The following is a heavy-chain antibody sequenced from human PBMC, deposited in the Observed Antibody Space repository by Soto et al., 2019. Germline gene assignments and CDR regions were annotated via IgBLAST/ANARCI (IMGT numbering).Heavy chain of an antibody. D-gene: IGHD3-10*01. CDR2: MSSNGRYE. CDR3: ARDLSVRSGSYYHLDY. V-gene: IGHV3-30*04. Sequence: QVQLVESGGGVVQPGTSLRLSCAASGFNFSNYALHWVRQAPGKGLEWVATMSSNGRYEYYANSMKGRFTISRDNSKNTLYLQLSSLRADDTALYHCARDLSVRSGSYYHLDYWGQGTLVTVSS. J-gene: IGHJ4*02. CDR1: GFNFSNYA.